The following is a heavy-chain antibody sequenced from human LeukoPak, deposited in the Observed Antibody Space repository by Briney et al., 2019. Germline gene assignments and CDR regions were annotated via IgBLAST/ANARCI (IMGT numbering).Heavy chain of an antibody. CDR2: IYHSGST. J-gene: IGHJ4*02. D-gene: IGHD3-10*01. V-gene: IGHV4-4*02. CDR1: GGSISSSNW. CDR3: ARLYGSGRETSFDY. Sequence: SGTLSLTCAVSGGSISSSNWWSWVRQPPGKGLEWIGEIYHSGSTNYNPSLKSRVTISVDKSKNQFSLKLSSVTAADTAVYYSARLYGSGRETSFDYWGQGTLVTVSS.